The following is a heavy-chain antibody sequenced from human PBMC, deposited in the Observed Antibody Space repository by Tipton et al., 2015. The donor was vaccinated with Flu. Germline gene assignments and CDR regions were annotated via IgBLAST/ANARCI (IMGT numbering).Heavy chain of an antibody. CDR3: ARAIAAAGGY. J-gene: IGHJ4*02. CDR2: IKQDGSEK. CDR1: GFTFSNYW. Sequence: AATGFTFSNYWMSWVRQAPGKGLEWVANIKQDGSEKYYVDSVKGRFTISRDNAKNSLYLQMNSLRAEDTAVYYCARAIAAAGGYWGQGTLVSVSS. D-gene: IGHD6-13*01. V-gene: IGHV3-7*04.